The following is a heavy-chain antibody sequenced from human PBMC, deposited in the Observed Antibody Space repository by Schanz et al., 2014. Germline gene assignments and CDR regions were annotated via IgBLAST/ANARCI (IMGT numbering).Heavy chain of an antibody. Sequence: QVQLQQWGAGLLKPSETLSLTCAFSGASVSSFYWSWIRQPAGKGLEWIGHVYATGRTKYNPSLKIRVTMSVDTSQKQISLKRTSVTAADTAVYYCARTLVNGSRKWFVPWGPGTQVTVSS. CDR3: ARTLVNGSRKWFVP. CDR2: VYATGRT. J-gene: IGHJ5*02. CDR1: GASVSSFY. V-gene: IGHV4-59*10. D-gene: IGHD3-10*01.